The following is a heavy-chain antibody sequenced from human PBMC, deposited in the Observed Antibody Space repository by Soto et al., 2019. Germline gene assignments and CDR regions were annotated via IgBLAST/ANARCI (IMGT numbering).Heavy chain of an antibody. CDR3: ARGKYHSDRIDWPQHY. D-gene: IGHD2-21*01. CDR1: GYIFTHYY. CDR2: IHPGGGST. J-gene: IGHJ4*02. Sequence: GASVKVSCKASGYIFTHYYMHWVRQAPGQGLEWMGMIHPGGGSTSYAQKFQGRVTMTRDTSTSTAYMELSSLRSEDTAVYYCARGKYHSDRIDWPQHYWGQGTLVTVSS. V-gene: IGHV1-46*01.